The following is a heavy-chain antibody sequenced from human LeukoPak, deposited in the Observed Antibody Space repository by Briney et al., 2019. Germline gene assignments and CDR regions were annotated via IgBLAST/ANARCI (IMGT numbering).Heavy chain of an antibody. Sequence: SVTVSCKASGGSFSNYAITWVRQAPGQGLEWMGRIIPIFGATTYAQKFQGRVTIAADMGSSTAYLELTGLTSEDTALYFCAKQGAVRQDYYMDVWGNGTTVIVSS. D-gene: IGHD3-16*01. V-gene: IGHV1-69*06. J-gene: IGHJ6*03. CDR3: AKQGAVRQDYYMDV. CDR1: GGSFSNYA. CDR2: IIPIFGAT.